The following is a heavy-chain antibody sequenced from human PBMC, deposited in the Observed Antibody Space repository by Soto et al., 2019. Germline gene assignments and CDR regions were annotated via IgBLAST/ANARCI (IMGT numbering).Heavy chain of an antibody. V-gene: IGHV1-3*01. J-gene: IGHJ4*02. D-gene: IGHD2-2*01. Sequence: ASVKVSCKASGYNFTNYAIHWVRQAPGQRLEWMGWIKSGDGNTKYSQKFQGRVTITRDTSASTVNMELSSLTSEDTAVYYCARSSTNSAAGPGYWGQGTLVTVSS. CDR2: IKSGDGNT. CDR1: GYNFTNYA. CDR3: ARSSTNSAAGPGY.